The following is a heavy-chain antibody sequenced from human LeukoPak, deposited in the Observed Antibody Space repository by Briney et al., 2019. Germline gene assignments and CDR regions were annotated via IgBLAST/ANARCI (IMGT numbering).Heavy chain of an antibody. CDR3: ARFSDWLFTYFDY. CDR1: GFTVSTKY. J-gene: IGHJ4*02. D-gene: IGHD3-9*01. Sequence: GGSLRLSCAASGFTVSTKYMSWVRQAPGKWLEWVSLFYSGGSTYYADSVKGRFTISRDNSKSTLYLQMNNLRADDTAVYYCARFSDWLFTYFDYWGQGTLVTVSS. V-gene: IGHV3-66*01. CDR2: FYSGGST.